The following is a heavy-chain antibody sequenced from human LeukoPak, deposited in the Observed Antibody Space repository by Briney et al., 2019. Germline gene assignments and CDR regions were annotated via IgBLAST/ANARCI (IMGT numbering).Heavy chain of an antibody. CDR3: AKDSLESGYYYYYYYMDV. CDR1: GFTFSSYG. J-gene: IGHJ6*03. V-gene: IGHV3-23*01. D-gene: IGHD3-10*01. Sequence: GGSLRLSCAASGFTFSSYGMSWVRQAPGKGLEWVSAISGSGGSTYYADSVKGRFTISRDNSKNTLYLQMNSLRAEDTAVYYCAKDSLESGYYYYYYYMDVWGKGTTVTISS. CDR2: ISGSGGST.